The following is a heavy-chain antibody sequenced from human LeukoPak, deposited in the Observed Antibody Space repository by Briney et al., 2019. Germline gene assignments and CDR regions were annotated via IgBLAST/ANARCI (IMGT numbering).Heavy chain of an antibody. CDR2: ISGSGGST. Sequence: GGSLRLSCAASGFTFSSYGMSWVRQAPGKGLEWVSAISGSGGSTYYADSVKGRFTISRDNSKNTLYLQMNSLRAEDTAVYYCAKDIGQQLALRGWFDPWGQGTLVTVSS. V-gene: IGHV3-23*01. CDR3: AKDIGQQLALRGWFDP. D-gene: IGHD6-13*01. J-gene: IGHJ5*02. CDR1: GFTFSSYG.